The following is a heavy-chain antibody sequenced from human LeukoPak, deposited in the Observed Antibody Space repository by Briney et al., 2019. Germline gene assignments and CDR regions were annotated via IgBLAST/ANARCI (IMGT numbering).Heavy chain of an antibody. J-gene: IGHJ4*02. CDR2: IRSKTDGGTT. D-gene: IGHD6-19*01. V-gene: IGHV3-15*01. CDR1: GFTFSNAW. CDR3: TTYVAVAGTRHFDS. Sequence: GGSLRLSCAASGFTFSNAWMSWVRQAPGKGLEWIGRIRSKTDGGTTDYAAPVKDRFTISRDDSENTLFLQINSLKTEDTAVYYCTTYVAVAGTRHFDSWGQGALVTVSS.